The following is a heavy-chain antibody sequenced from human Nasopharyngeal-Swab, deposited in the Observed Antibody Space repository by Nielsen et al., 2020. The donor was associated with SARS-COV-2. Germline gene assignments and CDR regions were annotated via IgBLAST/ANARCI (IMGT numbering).Heavy chain of an antibody. Sequence: GSLRLSCAVYGGSFNGYYWSWIRQSPGKGLECIGEINHSGSTNYNPSLKSRVTISVDTSKTQFSLKLSSVTAADTAVYYCARVQNFDFWRGYHSAFDIWGQGTMVTMSS. V-gene: IGHV4-34*01. CDR3: ARVQNFDFWRGYHSAFDI. J-gene: IGHJ3*02. CDR2: INHSGST. D-gene: IGHD3-3*01. CDR1: GGSFNGYY.